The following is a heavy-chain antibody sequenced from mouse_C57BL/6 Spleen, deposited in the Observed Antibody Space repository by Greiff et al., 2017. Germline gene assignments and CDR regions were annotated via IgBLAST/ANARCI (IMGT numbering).Heavy chain of an antibody. V-gene: IGHV1-74*01. CDR1: GYTFTSYW. CDR2: IHPLDSDT. Sequence: QVQLQQSGAELVKPGASVKVSCKASGYTFTSYWMHWVKQRPGQGLEWIGWIHPLDSDTTYNQKFKGKATLTADKSSSTAYMQLSSLTYEDSAVYYCSPSAVVDSDLDYWGQGTTVTVSS. J-gene: IGHJ4*01. CDR3: SPSAVVDSDLDY. D-gene: IGHD1-1*01.